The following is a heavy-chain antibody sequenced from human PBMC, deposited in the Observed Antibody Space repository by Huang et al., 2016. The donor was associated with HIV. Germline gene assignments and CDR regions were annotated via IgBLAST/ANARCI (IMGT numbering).Heavy chain of an antibody. D-gene: IGHD4-17*01. Sequence: QVHLVQSGAEVKKPGASVKVSCKASGYTFTNYDINWVRQAPGRGLEWMGWMNPNTGNTGFAQSFQGRVTMPRKTSITTAYIELTSLTSEDTAVYYCARSAYGDLDYWGLGTLVIVSS. CDR2: MNPNTGNT. V-gene: IGHV1-8*02. CDR3: ARSAYGDLDY. J-gene: IGHJ4*02. CDR1: GYTFTNYD.